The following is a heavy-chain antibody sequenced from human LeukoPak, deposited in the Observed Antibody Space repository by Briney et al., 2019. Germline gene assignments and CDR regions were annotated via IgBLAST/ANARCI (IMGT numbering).Heavy chain of an antibody. J-gene: IGHJ3*02. CDR2: INPSGGST. V-gene: IGHV1-46*01. CDR1: GYIFTSYN. D-gene: IGHD1/OR15-1a*01. CDR3: ARDASRTAFDI. Sequence: ASVKVSCKASGYIFTSYNIYWVRQAPGQGLEWMGIINPSGGSTNYAQKFQGRVTMTRDTSVSTAYLDLSRLRSDDTAVYYCARDASRTAFDIWGQGTMVTVSS.